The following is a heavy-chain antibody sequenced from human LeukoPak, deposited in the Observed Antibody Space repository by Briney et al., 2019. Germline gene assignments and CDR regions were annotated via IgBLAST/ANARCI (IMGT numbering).Heavy chain of an antibody. J-gene: IGHJ4*02. D-gene: IGHD1-26*01. V-gene: IGHV3-49*04. CDR2: IRSKAYGGTA. Sequence: GGSLRLSCTGSGFIFGDYAMNWVRQAPGKGLEWVGVIRSKAYGGTAEYAASVKGRFTISRDDSKSIAYLQMSSLKTVDTAVYYCTSDEGEDTSYWGQGTLVTVSS. CDR1: GFIFGDYA. CDR3: TSDEGEDTSY.